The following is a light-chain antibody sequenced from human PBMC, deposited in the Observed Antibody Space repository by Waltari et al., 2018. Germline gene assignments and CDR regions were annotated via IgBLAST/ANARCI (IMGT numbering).Light chain of an antibody. V-gene: IGKV3-15*01. CDR3: QQYSNWPPWT. CDR1: QSVSRK. Sequence: EIMMTQSPATLSVSPGETATPSCRVSQSVSRKLAWYQQKPGQAPRLLIYDTSSSATVIPARFSGSGSGTEFTLTISSLQSEDFAVYYWQQYSNWPPWTFSQGTKVEI. J-gene: IGKJ1*01. CDR2: DTS.